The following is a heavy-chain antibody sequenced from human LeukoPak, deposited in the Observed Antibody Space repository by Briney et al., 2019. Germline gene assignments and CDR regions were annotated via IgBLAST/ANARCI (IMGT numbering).Heavy chain of an antibody. CDR1: RYTFTSHY. CDR2: INPAGGST. D-gene: IGHD2-21*02. V-gene: IGHV1-46*01. Sequence: ASVKVSCKASRYTFTSHYMHWVRQAPGQGLEWMGIINPAGGSTTYAQKFRGRVTMTRDTSTSTVYMELSSLRSEDTAVYYCATITPDGAYCGGDCGLDAFDIWGQGTLVTVSS. CDR3: ATITPDGAYCGGDCGLDAFDI. J-gene: IGHJ3*02.